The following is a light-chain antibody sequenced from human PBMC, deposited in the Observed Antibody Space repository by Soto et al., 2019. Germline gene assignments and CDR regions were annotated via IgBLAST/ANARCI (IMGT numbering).Light chain of an antibody. CDR3: QQYHNWWT. CDR2: GAS. CDR1: DTVSTN. Sequence: EIVMTQSPATLSVSPGEKVTLSCRASDTVSTNLAWYQQRPGQAPRVVVYGASVRATGVPDRFRGSGSRTEFTLTISGLQSEDFATYYCQQYHNWWTFGQGTKVEV. V-gene: IGKV3-15*01. J-gene: IGKJ1*01.